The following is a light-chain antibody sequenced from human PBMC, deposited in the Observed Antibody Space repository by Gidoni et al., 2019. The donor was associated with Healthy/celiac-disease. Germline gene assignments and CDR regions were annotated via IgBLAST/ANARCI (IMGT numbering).Light chain of an antibody. J-gene: IGLJ1*01. CDR3: QSYDSSLSGYV. V-gene: IGLV1-40*01. Sequence: QSVLPQPPSVSGAPAQTVTSSCTGSSSNIGAGYDVHWYQQIPGTVPKRLIYGKRNRPSGFPDRFSGSKSGTSASLAITGLQAEDEAGYYCQSYDSSLSGYVFGTGTKVTVL. CDR1: SSNIGAGYD. CDR2: GKR.